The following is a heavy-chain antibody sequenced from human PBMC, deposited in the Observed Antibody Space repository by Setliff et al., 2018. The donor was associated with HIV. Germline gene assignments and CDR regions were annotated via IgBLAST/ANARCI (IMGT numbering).Heavy chain of an antibody. CDR1: GDSFTSSSYY. D-gene: IGHD6-13*01. CDR2: FHHSGST. J-gene: IGHJ4*02. V-gene: IGHV4-39*07. CDR3: AGTFQLVQNY. Sequence: PSETLSLTCDVSGDSFTSSSYYWGWIRQPPGKGLQWIGSFHHSGSTSFNPSLRSRVTISVDTSKNQFSLKLSSVTAADTAVYYCAGTFQLVQNYWGQGTLVTVSS.